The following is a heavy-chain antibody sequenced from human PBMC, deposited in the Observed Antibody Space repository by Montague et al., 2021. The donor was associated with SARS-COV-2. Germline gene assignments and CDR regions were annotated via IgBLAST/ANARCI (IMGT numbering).Heavy chain of an antibody. CDR2: VYHSGST. CDR1: GGSFSGHC. Sequence: SETLSLTCTVSGGSFSGHCCSWIRQPPGKGLEWIGEVYHSGSTNYSPSLKSHVTISLDASKNQFSLKLTSVTVADTALYYCARHGGVNEFDPWGQGTLVSVSS. J-gene: IGHJ5*02. V-gene: IGHV4-34*01. CDR3: ARHGGVNEFDP. D-gene: IGHD3-3*01.